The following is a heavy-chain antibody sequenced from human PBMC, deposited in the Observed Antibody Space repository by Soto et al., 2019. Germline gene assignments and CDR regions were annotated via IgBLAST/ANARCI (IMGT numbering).Heavy chain of an antibody. J-gene: IGHJ6*02. CDR2: INPSGGST. CDR3: ARALTIVVVPAAIRNYYYYGMDV. Sequence: ASVKVSCKASGYAFTSYYTHWVRQAPGQGLGWMGIINPSGGSTSYAQKFQGRVTMTRDTSTSTVYMELSSLRSEDTAVYYCARALTIVVVPAAIRNYYYYGMDVWGQGTTVTVSS. CDR1: GYAFTSYY. V-gene: IGHV1-46*01. D-gene: IGHD2-2*02.